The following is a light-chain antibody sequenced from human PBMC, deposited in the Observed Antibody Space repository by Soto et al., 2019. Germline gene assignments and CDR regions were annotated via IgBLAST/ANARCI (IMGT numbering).Light chain of an antibody. CDR2: EVS. V-gene: IGLV2-23*02. CDR1: SSDVGSYNL. CDR3: CSYAGSSTYV. Sequence: QSVLTQPASVSGSPGQSITISCTGTSSDVGSYNLVSWYQQHPGKAPKVMIYEVSKRPSGVSNRFSGSKSGNMASLTISGLQAEDEADYYCCSYAGSSTYVFGTGTKVTVL. J-gene: IGLJ1*01.